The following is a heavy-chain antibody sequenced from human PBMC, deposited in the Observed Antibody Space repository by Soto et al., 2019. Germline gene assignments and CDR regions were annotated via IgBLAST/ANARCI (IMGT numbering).Heavy chain of an antibody. Sequence: SETLSLTCTVSGGSISSGDYYWSWIRQPPGKGLEWIGYIYYSGSTYYNPSLKSRVTISVDTSKNQFSLKLSSVTAADTAVYYCAREFTMIPRSPGRGWFDPWGQGTLVTVSS. D-gene: IGHD3-22*01. CDR2: IYYSGST. CDR1: GGSISSGDYY. J-gene: IGHJ5*02. V-gene: IGHV4-30-4*01. CDR3: AREFTMIPRSPGRGWFDP.